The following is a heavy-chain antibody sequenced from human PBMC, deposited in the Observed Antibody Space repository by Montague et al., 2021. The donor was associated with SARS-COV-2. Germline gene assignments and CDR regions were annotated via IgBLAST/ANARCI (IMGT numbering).Heavy chain of an antibody. CDR2: ISYDGKNQ. CDR3: AKDQVYRGRSSPFDS. V-gene: IGHV3-30*18. J-gene: IGHJ4*02. Sequence: SLRLSCAASGFTFSSYGMHWVRQAPGKGPEWVAAISYDGKNQNYGEFVKGRFIISRVNTRNTLGLQMNSLRAEDTALYYCAKDQVYRGRSSPFDSWGQGTLVSVSS. CDR1: GFTFSSYG. D-gene: IGHD1-26*01.